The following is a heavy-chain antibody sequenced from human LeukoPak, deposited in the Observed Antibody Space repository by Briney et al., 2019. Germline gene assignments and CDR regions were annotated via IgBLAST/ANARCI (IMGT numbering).Heavy chain of an antibody. CDR3: ARELNRGDYFDY. Sequence: GGSLRLSCAASGFTFSSYSMNRVRQAPGKGLEWVSSISSSSSYIYYADSVKGRFTISRDNAKNSLYLQMNSLRAEDTAVYYCARELNRGDYFDYWGQGTLVTVSS. J-gene: IGHJ4*02. V-gene: IGHV3-21*01. D-gene: IGHD1-14*01. CDR2: ISSSSSYI. CDR1: GFTFSSYS.